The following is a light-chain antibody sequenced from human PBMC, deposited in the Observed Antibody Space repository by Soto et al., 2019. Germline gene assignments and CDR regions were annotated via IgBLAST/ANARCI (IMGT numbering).Light chain of an antibody. J-gene: IGLJ1*01. V-gene: IGLV1-47*01. CDR2: RNN. CDR3: AAWDDGNYV. Sequence: QSVLTQPPSASGTPGQRVTISCSGSSSNIGSNYVYWYQQLPGTAPKLLIYRNNQRPSGVPDRFSGSKSGTSASLAISGLRSEDEAGYYCAAWDDGNYVFGTGTKVTVL. CDR1: SSNIGSNY.